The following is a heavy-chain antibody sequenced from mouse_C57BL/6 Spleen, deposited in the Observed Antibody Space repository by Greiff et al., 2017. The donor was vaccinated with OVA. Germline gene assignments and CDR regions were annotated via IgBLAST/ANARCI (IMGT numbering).Heavy chain of an antibody. D-gene: IGHD1-1*01. Sequence: DVKLQESGPGLVKPSQSLSLTCSVTGYSITSGYYWNWIRQFPGNKLEWMGYISYDGSNNYNPSLKNRISITRDTSKNQFFLKLNSVTTEDTATYYCARDRGLYFNWGQGTTLTVSS. V-gene: IGHV3-6*01. CDR1: GYSITSGYY. CDR3: ARDRGLYFN. J-gene: IGHJ2*01. CDR2: ISYDGSN.